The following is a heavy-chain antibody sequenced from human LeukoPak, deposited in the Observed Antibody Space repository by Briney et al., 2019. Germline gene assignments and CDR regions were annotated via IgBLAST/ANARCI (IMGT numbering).Heavy chain of an antibody. CDR3: AGASRWVYYFDY. CDR2: FYYSGST. Sequence: PSETLSLTCTVSGGSISSSSYYWDWIRQPPGKGLEWIGTFYYSGSTYYNPSLKSRATISVDTTKTQFSLRLSSVTAADTAVYYCAGASRWVYYFDYWGQGTLVTVSS. CDR1: GGSISSSSYY. J-gene: IGHJ4*02. D-gene: IGHD1-26*01. V-gene: IGHV4-39*01.